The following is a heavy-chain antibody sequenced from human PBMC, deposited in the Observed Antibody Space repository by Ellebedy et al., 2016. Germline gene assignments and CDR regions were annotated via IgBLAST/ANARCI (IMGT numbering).Heavy chain of an antibody. D-gene: IGHD3-16*01. CDR1: GFSFRSYG. V-gene: IGHV3-30*18. Sequence: GGSLRLXXEASGFSFRSYGMHWVRQAPGKGLEWVAVISYDSRQKSYVDSVKGRLTISRDNSKKTLYLQMNSLRDEDTAVYYCAKCSESWGNDAFDVWGQGTMVTVSS. J-gene: IGHJ3*01. CDR2: ISYDSRQK. CDR3: AKCSESWGNDAFDV.